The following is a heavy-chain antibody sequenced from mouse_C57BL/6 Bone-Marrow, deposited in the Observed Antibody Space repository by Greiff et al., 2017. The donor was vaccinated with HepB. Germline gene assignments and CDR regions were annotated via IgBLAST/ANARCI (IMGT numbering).Heavy chain of an antibody. CDR1: GFTFSSYG. J-gene: IGHJ3*01. Sequence: DVHLVESGGDLVKPGGSLKLSCAASGFTFSSYGMSWVRQTPDKGLEWVATISSGGSYTYYPDNVKGQFTMSRDNAKNTLYLQMSSLKSEDTAMYYCARRCKAWFAYWGQGTLVTVSA. CDR2: ISSGGSYT. CDR3: ARRCKAWFAY. V-gene: IGHV5-6*01.